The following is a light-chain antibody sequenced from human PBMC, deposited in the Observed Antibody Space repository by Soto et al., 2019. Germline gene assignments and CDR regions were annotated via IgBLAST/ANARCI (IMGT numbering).Light chain of an antibody. CDR3: QQYSNYPIT. J-gene: IGKJ4*01. Sequence: DIQMTQSPSTLSASVGDRVTITCRASRNIGSWLAWYQQKAGKAPNLLIYRASILETGVPSRFTGSASGTEFTLTISSLQPDDFATYYCQQYSNYPITFGGGTKVE. CDR2: RAS. V-gene: IGKV1-5*03. CDR1: RNIGSW.